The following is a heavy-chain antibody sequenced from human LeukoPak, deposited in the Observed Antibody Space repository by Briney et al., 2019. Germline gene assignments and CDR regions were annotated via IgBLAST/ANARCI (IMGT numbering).Heavy chain of an antibody. Sequence: SETLSLTCTVSGGSISSGGYYWSWIRQPPGKGLEWIGYIYHSGSTYYNPSLESRVTISVDRSKNQFSLKLSSVTAADTAVYYWRRAVEVSNFDYWAREPWSPSPQ. CDR1: GGSISSGGYY. V-gene: IGHV4-30-2*01. D-gene: IGHD6-19*01. CDR3: RRAVEVSNFDY. CDR2: IYHSGST. J-gene: IGHJ4*02.